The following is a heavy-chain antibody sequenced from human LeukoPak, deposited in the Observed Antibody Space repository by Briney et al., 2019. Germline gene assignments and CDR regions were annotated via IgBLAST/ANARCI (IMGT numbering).Heavy chain of an antibody. CDR1: GFTFSSYS. J-gene: IGHJ4*02. CDR3: ARDWEWGDYGSGSYRGDY. CDR2: ISSSSSTI. V-gene: IGHV3-48*04. D-gene: IGHD3-10*01. Sequence: GGSLRLSCAASGFTFSSYSMNWVRQAPGKGLEWVSYISSSSSTIYYADSVKGRFTISRDNAKNSLYLQMNSLRAEDTAVYYCARDWEWGDYGSGSYRGDYWGQGTLVTVSS.